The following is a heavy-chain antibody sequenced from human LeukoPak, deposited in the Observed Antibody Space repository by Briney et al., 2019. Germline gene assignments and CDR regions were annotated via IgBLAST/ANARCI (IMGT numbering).Heavy chain of an antibody. CDR2: ISGSGGGT. CDR1: GISLSNYG. Sequence: GSLRLSCAVSGISLSNYGMSWVRQAPGKGLEWVAGISGSGGGTNYADSVKGRFTISRDNPKNTLYLQMSRLRAEDTAVYFCAKRGVVIRVILVGFHKEAYYFDSWGQGALVTVSS. CDR3: AKRGVVIRVILVGFHKEAYYFDS. J-gene: IGHJ4*02. D-gene: IGHD3-22*01. V-gene: IGHV3-23*01.